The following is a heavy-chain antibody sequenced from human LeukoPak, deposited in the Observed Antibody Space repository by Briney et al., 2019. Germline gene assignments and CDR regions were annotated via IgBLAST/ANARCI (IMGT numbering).Heavy chain of an antibody. V-gene: IGHV1-8*01. D-gene: IGHD6-6*01. CDR1: GYTFTSYG. CDR3: ASPGGSSSSFSYYYGMDV. Sequence: ASVKVSCKASGYTFTSYGINWVRQATGQGLEWMGWMNPNSGNTGYAQKFQGRVTMTRNTSISTAYMELSSLRSEDTAVYYCASPGGSSSSFSYYYGMDVWGQGTTVTVSS. CDR2: MNPNSGNT. J-gene: IGHJ6*02.